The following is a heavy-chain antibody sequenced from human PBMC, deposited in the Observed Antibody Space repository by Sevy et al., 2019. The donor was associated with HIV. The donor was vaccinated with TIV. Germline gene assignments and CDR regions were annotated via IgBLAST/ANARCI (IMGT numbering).Heavy chain of an antibody. Sequence: SETLSLTCTVSGGSISAYYWSWIRQPPGKALEYIGYIYYTGSTNYNPSLKNRVTISVDTSKNQFSLKLSSVTAADTAVYYCTGAPPVRSGDDSLNWFDPWGQGTLVTVSS. CDR2: IYYTGST. D-gene: IGHD5-12*01. CDR3: TGAPPVRSGDDSLNWFDP. V-gene: IGHV4-59*01. CDR1: GGSISAYY. J-gene: IGHJ5*02.